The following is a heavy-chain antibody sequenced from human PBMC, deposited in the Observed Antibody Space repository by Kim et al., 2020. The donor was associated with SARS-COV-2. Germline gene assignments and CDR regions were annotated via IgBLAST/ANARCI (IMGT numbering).Heavy chain of an antibody. CDR3: ATGERGAWFDP. V-gene: IGHV4-39*01. Sequence: SETLSLTCTVSGGSISTSNNYWGWIRQPPGKGLGWIGTIYYSGRTYYNPSLKSRVTISVDTSKNQFSLKLSSVTAADTAVYYCATGERGAWFDPWGQGT. CDR1: GGSISTSNNY. J-gene: IGHJ5*02. CDR2: IYYSGRT.